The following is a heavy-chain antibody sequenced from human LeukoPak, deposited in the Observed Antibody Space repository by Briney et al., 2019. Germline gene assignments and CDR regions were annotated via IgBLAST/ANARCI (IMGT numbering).Heavy chain of an antibody. J-gene: IGHJ4*02. V-gene: IGHV3-11*01. D-gene: IGHD1-26*01. CDR2: ISSSGSTI. Sequence: GGSLRLSCAASGFTFSGYYMSWIRQAPGKGLEWVSYISSSGSTIYYAAPLKGRFTISRDDSKNTLYLQMNSLKTEDTAVYYCTTYSGGSYDYWGQGTLVTVSS. CDR1: GFTFSGYY. CDR3: TTYSGGSYDY.